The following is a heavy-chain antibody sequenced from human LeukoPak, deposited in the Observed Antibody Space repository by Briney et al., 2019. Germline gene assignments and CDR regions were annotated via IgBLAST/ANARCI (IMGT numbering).Heavy chain of an antibody. CDR1: GFTFSSYG. V-gene: IGHV3-30*02. D-gene: IGHD2-2*01. J-gene: IGHJ4*02. CDR3: AMDQCTRTSCDGYPGY. Sequence: PGGSLRLSCAASGFTFSSYGMHWVRQAPGKGLEWVAFIHFDGSTKYSGDSVQGRFTISRDNSRNILYLQMNNLRPEDTAFYYCAMDQCTRTSCDGYPGYWGQGTLVTVSS. CDR2: IHFDGSTK.